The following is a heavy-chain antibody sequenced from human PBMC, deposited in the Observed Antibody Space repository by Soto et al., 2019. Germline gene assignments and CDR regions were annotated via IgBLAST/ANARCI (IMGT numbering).Heavy chain of an antibody. Sequence: QVQLVESGGGVVQPGGSLSLSCATSGFTFTSFTMHWVRQAPGKGLEWIAVMSYDGARTDYADAVKGRFTICRYTSKNMLYLHMKNLRPDETAMYYCARASPYGDPNWFDPWSEGTLVTVSS. J-gene: IGHJ5*02. CDR2: MSYDGART. V-gene: IGHV3-30-3*01. CDR1: GFTFTSFT. D-gene: IGHD4-17*01. CDR3: ARASPYGDPNWFDP.